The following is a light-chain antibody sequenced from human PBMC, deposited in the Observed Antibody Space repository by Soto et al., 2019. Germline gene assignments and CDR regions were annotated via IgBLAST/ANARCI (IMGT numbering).Light chain of an antibody. CDR2: DAS. V-gene: IGKV3-20*01. CDR1: QSVANNY. CDR3: EQYGSTPLT. J-gene: IGKJ4*01. Sequence: EIVLTQSPGTLSFSPGARATLSCRASQSVANNYLAWYQQKPGQAPRFLIYDASSRATGIPDRFSGSGSGTDFTLTISRLEPEDFAVYYCEQYGSTPLTFGGGTKVEIK.